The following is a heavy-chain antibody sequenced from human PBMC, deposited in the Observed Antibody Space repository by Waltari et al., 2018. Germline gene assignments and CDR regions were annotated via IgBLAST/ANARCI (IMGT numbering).Heavy chain of an antibody. CDR1: GDSVSVNSAAA. Sequence: QVQLQQSGPGLVKPSQTLSLTCAVSGDSVSVNSAAAWNWIRQSPSRGLEWLGRTYYRSKGSNEYAVSVRSRITINPDTSKNQFSLHLNSVTPEDTAVYYCARGSSSSFDSWGQGILVTVSS. D-gene: IGHD6-13*01. CDR3: ARGSSSSFDS. V-gene: IGHV6-1*01. J-gene: IGHJ4*02. CDR2: TYYRSKGSN.